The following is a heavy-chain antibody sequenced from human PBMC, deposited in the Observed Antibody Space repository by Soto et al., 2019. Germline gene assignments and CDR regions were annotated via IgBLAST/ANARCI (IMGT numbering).Heavy chain of an antibody. J-gene: IGHJ3*02. Sequence: QVQLQESGPGLVEPSETLSLTCSVSGGSINNYFWSWIRQPPGKGLEWNGHIYYSGNTNYNPSFKSRVTISVDTARTHFSLKVNSVTAADTAFYYCARGRTRDGYNSGPSDFDIWGQGTTVTVSS. D-gene: IGHD5-12*01. CDR2: IYYSGNT. CDR3: ARGRTRDGYNSGPSDFDI. V-gene: IGHV4-59*01. CDR1: GGSINNYF.